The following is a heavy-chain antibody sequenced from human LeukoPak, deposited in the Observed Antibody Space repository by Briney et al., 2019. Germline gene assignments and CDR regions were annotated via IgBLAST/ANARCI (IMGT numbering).Heavy chain of an antibody. CDR2: ISSSGSNI. CDR1: GFTFSDYY. J-gene: IGHJ4*02. D-gene: IGHD6-6*01. Sequence: GGSLRLSCAASGFTFSDYYMSWVRQAPGKGLEWVSYISSSGSNIYYADSVKGRFTISRDNAKNSLYLQMNSLRAEDTAVYYCASQVGEYSSSYFDYWGQGTLVTVSS. CDR3: ASQVGEYSSSYFDY. V-gene: IGHV3-11*01.